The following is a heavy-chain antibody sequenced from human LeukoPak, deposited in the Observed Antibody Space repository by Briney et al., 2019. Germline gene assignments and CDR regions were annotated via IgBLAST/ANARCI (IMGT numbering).Heavy chain of an antibody. Sequence: GGSLRLSCAASGFTFSSYAMSWVRQAPGKGLGWVSAISGSGGSTYYADSAKGRFTISRDNSKNTLYLQMNSLRAEDTAVYYCAKDGSGSYYVIDYWGQGTLVTVSS. CDR2: ISGSGGST. CDR3: AKDGSGSYYVIDY. D-gene: IGHD1-26*01. V-gene: IGHV3-23*01. J-gene: IGHJ4*02. CDR1: GFTFSSYA.